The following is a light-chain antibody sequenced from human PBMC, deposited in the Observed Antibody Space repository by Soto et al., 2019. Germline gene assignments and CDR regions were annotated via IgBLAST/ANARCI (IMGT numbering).Light chain of an antibody. J-gene: IGKJ5*01. CDR3: QQYDKWSL. V-gene: IGKV3-15*01. CDR1: QSISNH. CDR2: AAS. Sequence: EMVMTQSPATLSVSPGERATLSCRASQSISNHLAWYQQKPGQAPRLLIYAASFRATGIPARFSGSGSGTDFTLTISSLQSEDFAVYYCQQYDKWSLFGQGTRLELK.